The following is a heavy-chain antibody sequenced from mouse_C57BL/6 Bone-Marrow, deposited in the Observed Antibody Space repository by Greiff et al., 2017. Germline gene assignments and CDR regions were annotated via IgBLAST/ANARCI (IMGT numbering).Heavy chain of an antibody. J-gene: IGHJ4*01. CDR3: AREGLHWYYAMDY. D-gene: IGHD3-3*01. Sequence: QVQLQQPGAELVRPGTSVKLSCKASGYTFTSYWMHWVKQRPGQGLEWIGVIDPSDSYTNYNQKFKGKATLTVDTSSSTAYVQLSSLTSEDSAVYYCAREGLHWYYAMDYWGQGTSVTVSS. CDR2: IDPSDSYT. CDR1: GYTFTSYW. V-gene: IGHV1-59*01.